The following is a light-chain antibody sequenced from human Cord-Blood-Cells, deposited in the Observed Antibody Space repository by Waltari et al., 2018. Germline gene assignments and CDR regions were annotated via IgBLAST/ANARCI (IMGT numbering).Light chain of an antibody. Sequence: QSALTQPASVSGSPGQSITISCTRTSSDVGGYNYVSWYQQHTGKAPKLMIYDVSNRPSGVSNRFSGSKSGNTASLTISGLQAEDEADYYCSSYTSSSTLVFGGGTKLTVL. CDR3: SSYTSSSTLV. V-gene: IGLV2-14*01. CDR1: SSDVGGYNY. J-gene: IGLJ3*02. CDR2: DVS.